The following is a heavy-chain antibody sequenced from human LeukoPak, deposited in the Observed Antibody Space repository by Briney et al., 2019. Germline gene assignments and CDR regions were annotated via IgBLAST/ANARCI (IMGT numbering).Heavy chain of an antibody. CDR3: ARAPTPIYTLFDY. V-gene: IGHV4-59*08. Sequence: PSETLSLTCNVSDDSINDYYWSWIRQSPGKGLEWIGAIYYTGSTKYTSSLKSRVTISLDTSKSQFSLRLTSVTAADTAVYYCARAPTPIYTLFDYWGQGTLVTVSS. J-gene: IGHJ4*02. CDR1: DDSINDYY. D-gene: IGHD4-11*01. CDR2: IYYTGST.